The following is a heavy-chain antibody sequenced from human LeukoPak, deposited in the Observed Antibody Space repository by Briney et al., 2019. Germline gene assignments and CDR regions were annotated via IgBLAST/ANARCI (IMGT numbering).Heavy chain of an antibody. D-gene: IGHD1-7*01. Sequence: ASVKVSCKASGYTFTRYYMHWVRQAPGQGLEWMGIINPSGGSTSYAQKFQGKVTMTRDMSTSTVYMELTSLRSEDTAVYYCARDLASDLTGTTTWAYFQYWGQGTLVTVSS. J-gene: IGHJ1*01. CDR1: GYTFTRYY. V-gene: IGHV1-46*01. CDR2: INPSGGST. CDR3: ARDLASDLTGTTTWAYFQY.